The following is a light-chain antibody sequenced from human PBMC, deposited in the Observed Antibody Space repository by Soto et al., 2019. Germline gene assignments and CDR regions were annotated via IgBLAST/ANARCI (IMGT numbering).Light chain of an antibody. CDR2: EVT. CDR1: SSDVGGYNY. J-gene: IGLJ3*02. CDR3: SSHAGINNVV. V-gene: IGLV2-8*01. Sequence: QSVLTQPPSASGSHGQSVAISCTGTSSDVGGYNYVSWYQQHPGKAPKLMIYEVTKRPSGVPDRFSGSKSGNTASLTVSGLQAEDEADYYCSSHAGINNVVFGGGTKVTVL.